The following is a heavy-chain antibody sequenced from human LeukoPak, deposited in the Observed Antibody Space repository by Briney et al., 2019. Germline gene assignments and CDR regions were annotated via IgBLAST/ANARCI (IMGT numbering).Heavy chain of an antibody. V-gene: IGHV3-21*01. Sequence: GGSLRLSCAASGFTFSSYSMNWVRQAPGKGLEWVSSISSSSSYIYYADSVKGRFTISRDNAKNSLYLQMNSLRAEDTAVYYCARDQGYCDSSGPIDYWGQGTLVTVSS. CDR1: GFTFSSYS. J-gene: IGHJ4*02. CDR3: ARDQGYCDSSGPIDY. CDR2: ISSSSSYI. D-gene: IGHD3-22*01.